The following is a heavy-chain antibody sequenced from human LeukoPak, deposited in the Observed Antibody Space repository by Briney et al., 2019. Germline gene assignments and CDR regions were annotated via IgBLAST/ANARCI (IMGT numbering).Heavy chain of an antibody. CDR1: GYTFTGYY. Sequence: GASVKVSCKTSGYTFTGYYIHWVRQASGQGLEWVAWINLNSGGTKYSQQFQGRVTLTRDTSISAAYMELSRLTSDDTAVYYCARGHSDIWYSLGHWGQGTLVTVSA. D-gene: IGHD1-26*01. V-gene: IGHV1-2*02. CDR2: INLNSGGT. CDR3: ARGHSDIWYSLGH. J-gene: IGHJ4*02.